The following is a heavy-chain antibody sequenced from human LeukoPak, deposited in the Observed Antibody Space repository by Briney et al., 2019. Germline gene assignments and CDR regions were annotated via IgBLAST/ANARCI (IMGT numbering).Heavy chain of an antibody. CDR3: ARDFPPRELDI. CDR2: IIPIFGTA. J-gene: IGHJ3*02. Sequence: GASVKVSCKASGGTFSSYAISWVRQAPGQGLEWMGGIIPIFGTANYAQKFQGRVTITADKSTSTAYMELSSLRSEDTAVYYCARDFPPRELDIWGQGTMVTVSS. V-gene: IGHV1-69*06. CDR1: GGTFSSYA.